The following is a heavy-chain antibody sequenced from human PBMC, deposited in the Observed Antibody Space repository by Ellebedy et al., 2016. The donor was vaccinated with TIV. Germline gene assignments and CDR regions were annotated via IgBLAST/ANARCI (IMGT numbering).Heavy chain of an antibody. CDR1: AFSFSSYA. V-gene: IGHV3-23*01. Sequence: GGSLRLXXAASAFSFSSYAMSWVRQAPGKGLEWVSSISGGGSRTYYADSVKGRFTVSRDNSNNTLYVHMNSLRADDTAVYYCAKAGSGWWLDYWGQGTLVTVSS. D-gene: IGHD6-19*01. J-gene: IGHJ4*02. CDR2: ISGGGSRT. CDR3: AKAGSGWWLDY.